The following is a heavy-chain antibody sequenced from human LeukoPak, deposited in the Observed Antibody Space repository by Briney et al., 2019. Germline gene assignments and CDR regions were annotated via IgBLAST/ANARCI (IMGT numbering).Heavy chain of an antibody. CDR1: GFTFSSYW. D-gene: IGHD7-27*01. CDR3: ASQQLGIDYFDY. Sequence: PGGSLRLSCAASGFTFSSYWMHWVRQAPGKGLVWVSRINSDGSSTSYADSVKGRFTISRDNDKNTLYLQMNSLRAEDTAVYYRASQQLGIDYFDYWGQGTLVTVSS. CDR2: INSDGSST. V-gene: IGHV3-74*01. J-gene: IGHJ4*02.